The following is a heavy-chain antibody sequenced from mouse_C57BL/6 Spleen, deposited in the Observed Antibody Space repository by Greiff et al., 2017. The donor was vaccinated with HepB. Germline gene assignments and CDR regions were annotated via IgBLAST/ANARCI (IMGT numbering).Heavy chain of an antibody. CDR2: ISYDGSN. V-gene: IGHV3-6*01. Sequence: EVKLMESGPGLVKPSQSLSLTCSVTGYSITSGYYWNWIRQFPGNKLEWMGYISYDGSNNYNPSLKNRISITRDTSKNQFFLKLNSVTTEDTATYYCARGGILYAMDYWGQGTSVTVSS. CDR3: ARGGILYAMDY. J-gene: IGHJ4*01. CDR1: GYSITSGYY.